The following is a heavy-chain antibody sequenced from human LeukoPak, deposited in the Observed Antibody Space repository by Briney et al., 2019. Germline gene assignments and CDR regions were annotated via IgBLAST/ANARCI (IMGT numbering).Heavy chain of an antibody. J-gene: IGHJ4*02. CDR3: TTYYDSSGYYSGVN. Sequence: GGSLRLSCAASGFTFSNAWMSWVRQAPGKGLEWVGRIKSKTDGGTTDYAAPVKGRFTISRDDSKNTLYLQMYSLKTEDTAVYYCTTYYDSSGYYSGVNWGQGTLVTVSS. V-gene: IGHV3-15*01. D-gene: IGHD3-22*01. CDR2: IKSKTDGGTT. CDR1: GFTFSNAW.